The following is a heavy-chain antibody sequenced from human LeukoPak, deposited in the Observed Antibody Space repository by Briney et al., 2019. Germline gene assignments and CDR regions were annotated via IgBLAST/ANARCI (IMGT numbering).Heavy chain of an antibody. CDR3: ASPILTGPHRTWMRYGMDV. Sequence: PGGSLTLSCAASGFTVSSNYMSWVRQAPGKGLEWVAVIYRGGSTYYADSVKGRFTISRDNSKNTLYLQMNSLRAADTAVYYCASPILTGPHRTWMRYGMDVWGQGTTVTVSS. J-gene: IGHJ6*02. V-gene: IGHV3-53*01. CDR1: GFTVSSNY. CDR2: IYRGGST. D-gene: IGHD3-9*01.